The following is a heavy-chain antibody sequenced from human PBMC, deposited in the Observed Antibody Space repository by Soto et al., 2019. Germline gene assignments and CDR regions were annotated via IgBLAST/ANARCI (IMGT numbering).Heavy chain of an antibody. CDR2: ISAYNGNT. Sequence: ASLKVCCQASGYTFTSYGISWVLQAPGQGLEWMGWISAYNGNTNYAQKLQGRVTMTTDTSTSTAYMELRSLRSDDTAVYYCAFSYIRSWYNGFVSWGQGTWVTVFS. J-gene: IGHJ5*01. D-gene: IGHD6-13*01. CDR1: GYTFTSYG. CDR3: AFSYIRSWYNGFVS. V-gene: IGHV1-18*01.